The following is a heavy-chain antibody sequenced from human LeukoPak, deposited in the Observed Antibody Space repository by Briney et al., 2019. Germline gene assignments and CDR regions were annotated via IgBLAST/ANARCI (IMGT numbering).Heavy chain of an antibody. D-gene: IGHD3-9*01. CDR3: ARAPGGDDILTGYHVPFDY. V-gene: IGHV1-69*04. CDR1: GGTFSSYA. J-gene: IGHJ4*02. Sequence: SVKVSCKASGGTFSSYAISWVRQAPGQGLEWMGRIIPILGIANYAQKFQGRVTMTEDTSTDTAYMELSSLRSDDTAVYYCARAPGGDDILTGYHVPFDYWGQGTLVTVSS. CDR2: IIPILGIA.